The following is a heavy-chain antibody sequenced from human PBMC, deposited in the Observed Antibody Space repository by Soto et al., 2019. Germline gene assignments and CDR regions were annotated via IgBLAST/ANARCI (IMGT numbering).Heavy chain of an antibody. CDR3: ARGGHIAVVTASFDN. J-gene: IGHJ4*02. CDR2: IHPSGGGT. V-gene: IGHV1-46*02. CDR1: GYTFNTYY. D-gene: IGHD2-21*02. Sequence: QVQLVQSGAEVRKPGASVKVSCKPSGYTFNTYYLHWLRQAPGQALEWMGVIHPSGGGTTYAQKFRGRVTVTRGTSTTTVFMELSSLRSDDTAVYYCARGGHIAVVTASFDNWGQGTLVTVSS.